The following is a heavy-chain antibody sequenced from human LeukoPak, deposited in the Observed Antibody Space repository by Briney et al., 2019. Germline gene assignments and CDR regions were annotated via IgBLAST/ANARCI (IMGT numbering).Heavy chain of an antibody. D-gene: IGHD3-3*01. Sequence: PGGSLRLSXAASGFTFSSYSMNWVRQAPGKGLEWVLAISGSGGSTYYADSVKGRFTISRDHSKNTLYLQMNSLRAEDTAVYYCAKGGGSGYDFWSGYYEKYYFDYWGQGTLVTVSS. CDR2: ISGSGGST. CDR3: AKGGGSGYDFWSGYYEKYYFDY. CDR1: GFTFSSYS. J-gene: IGHJ4*02. V-gene: IGHV3-23*01.